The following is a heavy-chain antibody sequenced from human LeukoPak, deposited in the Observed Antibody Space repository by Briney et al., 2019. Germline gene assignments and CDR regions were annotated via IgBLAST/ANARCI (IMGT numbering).Heavy chain of an antibody. Sequence: GGSLRLSCAASGFTFSTYWMNWVRQAPGKGLEWVANIKQDGSEKYYVDSVKGRFTISRDNAKNSLYLQMNSLRAEDTAVYYCARDYYDSSGYYDYWGQGTLVTVSS. CDR2: IKQDGSEK. V-gene: IGHV3-7*01. CDR3: ARDYYDSSGYYDY. J-gene: IGHJ4*02. CDR1: GFTFSTYW. D-gene: IGHD3-22*01.